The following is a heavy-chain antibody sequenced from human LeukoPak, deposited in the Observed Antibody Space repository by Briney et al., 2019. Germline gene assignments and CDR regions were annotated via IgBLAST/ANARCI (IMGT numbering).Heavy chain of an antibody. J-gene: IGHJ4*02. CDR3: ARVRGTAMASGPFDY. Sequence: SETLSLTCAVSGGSFSGYYWSWIRQPPGKGLEWIGEINHSGSTNYNPSLKSRVTISVDTSKNQFSQKLSSVTAADTAVYYCARVRGTAMASGPFDYWGQGTLVTVSS. CDR1: GGSFSGYY. CDR2: INHSGST. D-gene: IGHD5-18*01. V-gene: IGHV4-34*01.